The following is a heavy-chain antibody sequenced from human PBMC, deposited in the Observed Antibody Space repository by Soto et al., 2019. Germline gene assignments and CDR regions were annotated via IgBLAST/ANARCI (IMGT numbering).Heavy chain of an antibody. J-gene: IGHJ4*01. CDR3: ARWSYLDY. CDR1: GFSFGSYA. CDR2: ISGSGGKT. Sequence: VGSLRLSCAASGFSFGSYALSWVRQAPGKGLEWVPTISGSGGKTFYSDAVKGRCSISRATSQNTLYLQMNRLRADDTAIYYFARWSYLDYWGQGTRVTVSS. V-gene: IGHV3-23*01. D-gene: IGHD3-3*01.